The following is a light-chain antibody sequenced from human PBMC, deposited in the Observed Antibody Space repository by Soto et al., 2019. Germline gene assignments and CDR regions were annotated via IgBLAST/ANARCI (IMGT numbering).Light chain of an antibody. J-gene: IGKJ2*01. CDR3: QQYYTWPPYT. V-gene: IGKV3-15*01. Sequence: EVVMTQSPATLSVSPGDRATLSCRASQSVDTTVVWYQQKPGQPPRLLVHSASITATGVPARFTVIWSGTDFTLTISGLQSDDFAIYYCQQYYTWPPYTFGQGTRLQIK. CDR1: QSVDTT. CDR2: SAS.